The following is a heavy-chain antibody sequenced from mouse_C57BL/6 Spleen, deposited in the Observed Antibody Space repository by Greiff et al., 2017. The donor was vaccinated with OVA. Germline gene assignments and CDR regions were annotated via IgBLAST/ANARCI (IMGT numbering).Heavy chain of an antibody. CDR2: IYPGSGNT. Sequence: VQLQQSGPELVKPGASVKISCKASGYSFTSYYIHWVKQRPGQGLEWIGWIYPGSGNTKYNEKFKGKATLTADTSSSTAYMQLSSLTSEDSAVYYGARWGDYYGSSPRYFDVWGTGTTVTVSS. CDR1: GYSFTSYY. D-gene: IGHD1-1*01. J-gene: IGHJ1*03. CDR3: ARWGDYYGSSPRYFDV. V-gene: IGHV1-66*01.